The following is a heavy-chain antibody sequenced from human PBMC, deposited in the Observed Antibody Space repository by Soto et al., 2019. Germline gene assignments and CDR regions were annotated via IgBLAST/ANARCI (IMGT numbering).Heavy chain of an antibody. CDR2: ISGSGGST. V-gene: IGHV3-23*01. Sequence: GGSLRLSCAASGFTFSSYAMSWVRQAPGKGLEWVSAISGSGGSTYYADSVKGRFTISRDNSKNTLYLQMNSLRAEDTAVYYCAKDLEPGYDFWSMVRGLSYYFDYWGQGTLVTVSS. CDR3: AKDLEPGYDFWSMVRGLSYYFDY. CDR1: GFTFSSYA. D-gene: IGHD3-3*01. J-gene: IGHJ4*02.